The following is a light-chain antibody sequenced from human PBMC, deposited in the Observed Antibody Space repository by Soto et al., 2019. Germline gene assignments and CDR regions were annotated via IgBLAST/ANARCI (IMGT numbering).Light chain of an antibody. J-gene: IGLJ2*01. CDR2: EVD. V-gene: IGLV2-8*01. CDR3: SAYAGGNIMI. Sequence: QSALTQPPSASGSPGQSVTISCSGSGGDIGRYDFVSWYQQYPGKVPKLLIYEVDKRPSGVPDRFSGSKLGDRASLTVSGLRPEDEAHYHCSAYAGGNIMIFGGGTK. CDR1: GGDIGRYDF.